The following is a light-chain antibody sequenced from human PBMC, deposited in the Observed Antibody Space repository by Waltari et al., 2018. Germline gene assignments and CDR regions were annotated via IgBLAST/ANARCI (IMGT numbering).Light chain of an antibody. Sequence: DIQMTQSPSSLSASVGDRVTLTCRASQGISNYLAWYQQKPGKVPKLLIKAASTLQSGVRSRFSGSGSGTEFTLTISSLQPEDFATDYCQNYDSAPLTFGPGTKVDIK. CDR1: QGISNY. CDR2: AAS. J-gene: IGKJ3*01. CDR3: QNYDSAPLT. V-gene: IGKV1-27*01.